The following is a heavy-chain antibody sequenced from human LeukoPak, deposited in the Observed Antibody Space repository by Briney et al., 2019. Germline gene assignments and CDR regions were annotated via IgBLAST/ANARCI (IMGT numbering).Heavy chain of an antibody. D-gene: IGHD3-3*01. CDR2: ISGSGGST. Sequence: PGGSLRLSCAASGFTFSSYAMSWVRQAPGKGLEWVSAISGSGGSTYYADSVKGRFTISRDNSKNTLYLQMNSLRAEDTAVYYCAKAAKSRGLRFLEAGYYFDYWGQGTLVTVSS. J-gene: IGHJ4*02. V-gene: IGHV3-23*01. CDR3: AKAAKSRGLRFLEAGYYFDY. CDR1: GFTFSSYA.